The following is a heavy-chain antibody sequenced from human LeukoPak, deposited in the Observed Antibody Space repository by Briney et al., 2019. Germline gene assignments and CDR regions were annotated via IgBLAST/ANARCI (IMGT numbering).Heavy chain of an antibody. CDR1: GFTFSSYG. J-gene: IGHJ5*02. Sequence: GRSLRLSCAASGFTFSSYGMHWVRQAPGKGLEWVAVIWYDGSNKYYADSVKGRFTISRDNGNNSLYLHMSRLRVEDTAVYYCARDLKGFNLWGQGALVTVSS. CDR3: ARDLKGFNL. V-gene: IGHV3-33*01. CDR2: IWYDGSNK.